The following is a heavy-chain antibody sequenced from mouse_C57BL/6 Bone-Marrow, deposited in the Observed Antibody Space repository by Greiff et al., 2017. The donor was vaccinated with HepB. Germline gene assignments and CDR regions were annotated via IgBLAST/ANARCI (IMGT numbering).Heavy chain of an antibody. D-gene: IGHD2-5*01. Sequence: EVQVVESGGGLVQPKGSLKLSCAASGFTFNTYAMHWVRQAPGKGLEWVARIRSKSSNYATYYADSVKDRFTISRDDSQSMLYLQMNNLKTEDTAMYYCVRELLSSNYVGWYFDVWGTGTTVTVSS. J-gene: IGHJ1*03. CDR1: GFTFNTYA. CDR2: IRSKSSNYAT. CDR3: VRELLSSNYVGWYFDV. V-gene: IGHV10-3*01.